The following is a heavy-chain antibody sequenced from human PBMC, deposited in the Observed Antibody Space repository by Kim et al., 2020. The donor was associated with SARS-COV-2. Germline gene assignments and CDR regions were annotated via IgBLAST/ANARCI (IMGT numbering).Heavy chain of an antibody. V-gene: IGHV4-39*01. CDR3: ARHFRSGYRYFDY. D-gene: IGHD3-3*01. CDR1: GGSISSSSYY. CDR2: IYYSRST. J-gene: IGHJ4*02. Sequence: SETLSLTCTVSGGSISSSSYYWGWIRQPPGKGLEWIGSIYYSRSTYYNPSLKSRVTISVDTSKNQFSLKLSSVTAADTAVYYCARHFRSGYRYFDYWGQGTLVTVSS.